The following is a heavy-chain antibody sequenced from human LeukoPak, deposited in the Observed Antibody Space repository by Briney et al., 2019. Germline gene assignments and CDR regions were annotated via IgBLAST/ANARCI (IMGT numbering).Heavy chain of an antibody. J-gene: IGHJ4*02. CDR2: INHSGSS. V-gene: IGHV4-34*01. D-gene: IGHD1-7*01. CDR3: ALSLKGETTDY. CDR1: GGSFSGYY. Sequence: SETLSLTCAVYGGSFSGYYWSWIRQPPGKGLEWIGEINHSGSSNYNPSLKSRVTLSVDTSKNQLSLKLSSVTAADTAVYYCALSLKGETTDYWGQGTLVTVSS.